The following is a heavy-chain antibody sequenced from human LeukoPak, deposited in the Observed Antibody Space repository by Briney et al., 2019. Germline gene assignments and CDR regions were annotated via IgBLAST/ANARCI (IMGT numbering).Heavy chain of an antibody. CDR2: ISYDGSNK. CDR3: AKGVRGIAAADDAFDI. D-gene: IGHD6-13*01. J-gene: IGHJ3*02. Sequence: PGGSLRLSCAASGFTFSSYGVHWVRQAPGKGLEWVAVISYDGSNKYYADSVKGRFTISRDNSKNTLYLQMNSLRAEDTAVDYCAKGVRGIAAADDAFDIWGQGTMVTVSS. V-gene: IGHV3-30*18. CDR1: GFTFSSYG.